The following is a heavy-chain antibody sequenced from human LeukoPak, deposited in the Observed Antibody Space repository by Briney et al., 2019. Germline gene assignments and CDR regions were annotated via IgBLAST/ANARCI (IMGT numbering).Heavy chain of an antibody. V-gene: IGHV3-7*01. CDR2: IKQDGSEK. J-gene: IGHJ3*02. Sequence: GGSLRLSCAASGFTVSNNYMRWVRQAPGKGLEWVANIKQDGSEKYYVDSVKGRFTISRDNAKNSLYLQMNSLRAEDTAVYYCARDSGPRTFAFDIWGQGTMVTVSS. CDR3: ARDSGPRTFAFDI. CDR1: GFTVSNNY. D-gene: IGHD3-10*01.